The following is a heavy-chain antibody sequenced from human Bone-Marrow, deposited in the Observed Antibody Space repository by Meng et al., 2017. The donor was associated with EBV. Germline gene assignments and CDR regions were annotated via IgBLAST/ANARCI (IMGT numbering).Heavy chain of an antibody. D-gene: IGHD5/OR15-5a*01. CDR3: ARDEMSTPHFVY. CDR1: GFTFSDFY. CDR2: ISSSGSI. Sequence: QVELVGSGGGLVKPGGSRTLACAASGFTFSDFYMSWIRQAPGKGLDWISYISSSGSIYYADSVKGRFTISRDNAKNSLYLQMNSLRAEDTAVYYCARDEMSTPHFVYWGQGTLVTVSS. V-gene: IGHV3-11*01. J-gene: IGHJ4*02.